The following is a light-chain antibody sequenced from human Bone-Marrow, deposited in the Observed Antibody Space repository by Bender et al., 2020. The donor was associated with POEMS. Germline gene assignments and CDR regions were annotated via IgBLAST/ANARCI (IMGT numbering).Light chain of an antibody. J-gene: IGLJ2*01. CDR3: SSYTSARHVV. Sequence: QSALTQPPSASGSLGQSVIISCTGTSSDVGGYNYVSWFQQHPGKAPKLIVYEVSKGPSGVPDRFSGSKSDNTASLIVSGLQADDEADYYCSSYTSARHVVFGGGTKLTVL. V-gene: IGLV2-8*01. CDR2: EVS. CDR1: SSDVGGYNY.